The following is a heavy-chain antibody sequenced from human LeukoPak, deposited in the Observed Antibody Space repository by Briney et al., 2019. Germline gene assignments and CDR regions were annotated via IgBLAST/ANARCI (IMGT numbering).Heavy chain of an antibody. J-gene: IGHJ6*02. D-gene: IGHD6-6*01. CDR2: IYSGGST. CDR3: ARMAGSGYSSSTYYYYGMDV. Sequence: GGSLRLSCAASGFTVSSNYMSWVRQAPGKGLEWVSVIYSGGSTYYADSVKGRFTISRDNSKNTLYLQMNSLRAEDTAVYYCARMAGSGYSSSTYYYYGMDVWGQGTTVTVSS. CDR1: GFTVSSNY. V-gene: IGHV3-53*01.